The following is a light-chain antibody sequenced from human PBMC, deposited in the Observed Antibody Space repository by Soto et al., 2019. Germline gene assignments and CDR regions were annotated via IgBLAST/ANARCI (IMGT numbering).Light chain of an antibody. CDR2: GAS. V-gene: IGKV3-20*01. CDR1: QSVSGRH. CDR3: HQYGNSPGT. J-gene: IGKJ5*01. Sequence: EIVLTQSPVTLSLSRGERATFTCRASQSVSGRHLAWYQQKPGQAPRLLIYGASSRATGISDRFSGSGSGTDFTLTISRLEPEDFAVYYCHQYGNSPGTFGQGTRLEIK.